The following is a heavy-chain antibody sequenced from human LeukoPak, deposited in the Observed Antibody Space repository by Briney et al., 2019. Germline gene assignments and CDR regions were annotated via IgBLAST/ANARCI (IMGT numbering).Heavy chain of an antibody. CDR3: ARAPSYRYNYFDY. Sequence: GASXKVSCKASGYTFTGYYMHWVRQAPGQGLEWMGRINPNSGGTNYAQKFQGRVTMTRDTSISTAYMELSRLRSDDTAVYYCARAPSYRYNYFDYWGQGTLVTVSS. D-gene: IGHD3-16*02. CDR2: INPNSGGT. CDR1: GYTFTGYY. V-gene: IGHV1-2*06. J-gene: IGHJ4*02.